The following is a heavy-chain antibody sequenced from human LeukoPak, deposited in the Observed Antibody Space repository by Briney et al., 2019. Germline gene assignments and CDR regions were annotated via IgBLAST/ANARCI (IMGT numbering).Heavy chain of an antibody. CDR2: INHSGST. D-gene: IGHD3-10*01. V-gene: IGHV4-34*01. CDR1: GGSFSGYY. CDR3: ARTRMVRGWRYYFDY. Sequence: SETLSLTCAVYGGSFSGYYWSWIRQPPGKGLEWIGEINHSGSTNYNPSLKSRVTISVDTSKNQFSLKLSSVTAADTAVYYCARTRMVRGWRYYFDYWGQGTLVTVSS. J-gene: IGHJ4*02.